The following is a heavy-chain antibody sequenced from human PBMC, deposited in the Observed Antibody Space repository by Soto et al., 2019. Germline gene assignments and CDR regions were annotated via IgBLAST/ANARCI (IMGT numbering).Heavy chain of an antibody. Sequence: QDQLVQSGVEVKKPGASAKVSCKASGYSFTNYGITWVRQAPGQGFEWMGWISAYNGNTKYAQKLQGRVTMATEASTSTAYLELRSLTSDDTAVYDCARDRGVVPPVACNTHYYYYMDVWGKRTTVTVSS. CDR2: ISAYNGNT. CDR3: ARDRGVVPPVACNTHYYYYMDV. CDR1: GYSFTNYG. V-gene: IGHV1-18*01. J-gene: IGHJ6*03. D-gene: IGHD6-19*01.